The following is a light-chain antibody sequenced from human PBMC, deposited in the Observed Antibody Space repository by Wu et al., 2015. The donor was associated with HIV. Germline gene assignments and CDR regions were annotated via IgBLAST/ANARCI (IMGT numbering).Light chain of an antibody. J-gene: IGKJ1*01. V-gene: IGKV3-15*01. CDR3: QKYNTAPWT. CDR2: GAS. CDR1: QTVGSN. Sequence: EIVMTQSPATLSVSPGERATLSCRASQTVGSNLAWYQQKPGQTPRLLIYGASTRATGIPARFSGSGSGTAFTLTISSLQPEDVATYYCQKYNTAPWTFGQGTKVEMK.